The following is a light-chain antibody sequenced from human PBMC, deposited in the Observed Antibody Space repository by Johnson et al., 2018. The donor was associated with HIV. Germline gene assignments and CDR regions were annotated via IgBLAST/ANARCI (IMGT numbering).Light chain of an antibody. V-gene: IGLV1-51*02. Sequence: QSVLTQPPSVSAAPGQKVTISCSGSSSNIGNNYVSWYQQFPGTAPKLLIYENNRRPSGIPDRFSGSKSGTSATLGITGLQTGDEADYYCGTWDSSLCPYVFGTGTKVTVL. CDR3: GTWDSSLCPYV. CDR1: SSNIGNNY. CDR2: ENN. J-gene: IGLJ1*01.